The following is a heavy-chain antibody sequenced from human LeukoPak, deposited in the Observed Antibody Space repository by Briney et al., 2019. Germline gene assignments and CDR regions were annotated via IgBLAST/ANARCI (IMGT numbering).Heavy chain of an antibody. J-gene: IGHJ2*01. Sequence: SVKVSCKASGGTFSSYAISWVRQAPGQGLEWMGRIIPILGIANYAQKFQGRVTITADKSTSTAYMELSSLRSEDTAVYYCARDRRAAMVITRWYFDLWGRGTLVTVSS. CDR2: IIPILGIA. D-gene: IGHD5-18*01. V-gene: IGHV1-69*04. CDR3: ARDRRAAMVITRWYFDL. CDR1: GGTFSSYA.